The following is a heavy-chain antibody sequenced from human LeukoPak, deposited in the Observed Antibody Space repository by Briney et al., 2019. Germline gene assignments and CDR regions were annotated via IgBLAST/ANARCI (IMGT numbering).Heavy chain of an antibody. D-gene: IGHD5-18*01. V-gene: IGHV4-39*01. J-gene: IGHJ4*02. CDR1: GGSISSSSYY. CDR3: ARLVYSYGYLFDY. CDR2: IYYSGST. Sequence: SETLSHTCTVSGGSISSSSYYWGWIRQPPGKGLEWIGSIYYSGSTYYNPSLKSRVTISVDTSKNQFSLKLSSVIAADTAVYYCARLVYSYGYLFDYWGQGTLVTVSS.